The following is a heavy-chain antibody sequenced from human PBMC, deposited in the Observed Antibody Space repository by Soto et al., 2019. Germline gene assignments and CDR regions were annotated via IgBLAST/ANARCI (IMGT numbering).Heavy chain of an antibody. V-gene: IGHV4-34*01. J-gene: IGHJ6*02. CDR1: GGSFSGYY. CDR3: ASLNRGWV. CDR2: INHSGST. Sequence: PSETLSLTCAVYGGSFSGYYWSWIRQPPGKGLEWIGEINHSGSTNYNPSLKSRVTISVDTSKNQFSLKLSSVTAADTAVYYCASLNRGWVWGQGTTVTVSS. D-gene: IGHD3-10*01.